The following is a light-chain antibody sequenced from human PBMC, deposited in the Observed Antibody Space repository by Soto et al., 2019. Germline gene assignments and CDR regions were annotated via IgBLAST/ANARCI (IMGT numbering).Light chain of an antibody. J-gene: IGKJ1*01. V-gene: IGKV3-20*01. Sequence: VMTQCLATRSVSNGVRAIRSCMSCQSVSSNLAWYQQKPGQAPRLLIYGVSSRATGIPDRFSGSGSGTDFTLTISRLEPEDFAVYYCQQYGISPRTFGQGTIVDI. CDR3: QQYGISPRT. CDR2: GVS. CDR1: QSVSSN.